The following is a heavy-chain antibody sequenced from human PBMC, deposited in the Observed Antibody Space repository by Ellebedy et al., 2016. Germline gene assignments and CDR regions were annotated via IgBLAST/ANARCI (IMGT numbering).Heavy chain of an antibody. J-gene: IGHJ4*02. CDR1: GGSMIGHY. CDR3: ARAEIQLFDY. V-gene: IGHV4-59*11. CDR2: IYYGGTT. D-gene: IGHD5-24*01. Sequence: SETLSLTCTVSGGSMIGHYWSRIRQPPGAGLQWIGYIYYGGTTNYDPSLRSRVAISVDTSKNQFSLNLRSVTAADTAVYYCARAEIQLFDYWGQGILVTVSS.